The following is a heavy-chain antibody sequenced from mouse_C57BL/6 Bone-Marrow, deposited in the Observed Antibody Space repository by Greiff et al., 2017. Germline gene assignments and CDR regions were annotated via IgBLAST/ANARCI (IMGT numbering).Heavy chain of an antibody. J-gene: IGHJ3*01. CDR1: GFSLSTFGMG. Sequence: VTLKESGPGLLQPSQSLSLTCSFSGFSLSTFGMGVGWIRQPSGQGLVWLVNIWWDDDKYDNPALKSRITIAKDTSKNQVFLKIANVDTADTATYYCSRIECYAGWFAYWGQGTLVTVSA. CDR3: SRIECYAGWFAY. V-gene: IGHV8-8*01. CDR2: IWWDDDK. D-gene: IGHD2-12*01.